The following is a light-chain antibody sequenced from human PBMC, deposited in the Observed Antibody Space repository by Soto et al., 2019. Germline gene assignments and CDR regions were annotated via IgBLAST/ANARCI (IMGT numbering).Light chain of an antibody. Sequence: SVLTQPPSVSGAPGQRVTISCTGTSSNIGAGYDVSWYQQHPGKAPKLIIYDVIKRPSGVPDRFSGSKSGNTASLTISGLQAEDEADYYCCSYAGSYTHVFGTGTKVTV. CDR2: DVI. V-gene: IGLV2-11*01. CDR3: CSYAGSYTHV. CDR1: SSNIGAGYD. J-gene: IGLJ1*01.